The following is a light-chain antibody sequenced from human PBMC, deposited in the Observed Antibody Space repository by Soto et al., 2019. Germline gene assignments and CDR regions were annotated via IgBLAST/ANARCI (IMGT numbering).Light chain of an antibody. CDR2: GAS. J-gene: IGKJ1*01. CDR3: QQYGSSGT. Sequence: ILLTQSPCTLSLSPGERATLSCRASQSVSNNYLAWYQQKPGHAPSLLIYGASNRATGIPDRFSGSGSGTDFTLTISRLEPEDSAVYYCQQYGSSGTFGQGTKVDIK. V-gene: IGKV3-20*01. CDR1: QSVSNNY.